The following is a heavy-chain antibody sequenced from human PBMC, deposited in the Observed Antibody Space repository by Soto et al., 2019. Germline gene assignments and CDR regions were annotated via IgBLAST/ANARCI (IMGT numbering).Heavy chain of an antibody. CDR1: GFTFSTYA. J-gene: IGHJ4*02. Sequence: EVQLLESGGGLVQPGGSLRLSCTASGFTFSTYARSWVRQAPGKGLEWVSTISDSGSTYYADSVKGRFTISRDNSKNTLYLEMNSLRAEETAVYYCAKDKGGRYCSRTSCLYSFDYWGQGTLVTVSS. D-gene: IGHD2-2*01. CDR2: ISDSGST. CDR3: AKDKGGRYCSRTSCLYSFDY. V-gene: IGHV3-23*01.